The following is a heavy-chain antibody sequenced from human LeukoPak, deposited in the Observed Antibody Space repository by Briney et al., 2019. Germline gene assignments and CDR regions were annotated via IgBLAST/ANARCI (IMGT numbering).Heavy chain of an antibody. D-gene: IGHD5-24*01. J-gene: IGHJ5*02. CDR3: ARLLQFSPYNWFDP. CDR1: GYTFTGYY. V-gene: IGHV1-2*02. Sequence: ASVKVSCKASGYTFTGYYMHWVRQAPGQGLEWMGWINPNSGGTNYAQKFQGRVTMTRDTSISTAYMELSRLRSDDTAVYYCARLLQFSPYNWFDPWGQGTLVTVSS. CDR2: INPNSGGT.